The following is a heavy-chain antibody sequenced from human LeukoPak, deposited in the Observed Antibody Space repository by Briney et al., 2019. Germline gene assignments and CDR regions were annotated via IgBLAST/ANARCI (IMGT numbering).Heavy chain of an antibody. J-gene: IGHJ3*02. D-gene: IGHD2-21*01. CDR2: ISSSSSYV. V-gene: IGHV3-21*01. CDR3: AREIGGAMTYSDAFDI. Sequence: PGGSLRLSCAASGFTFSSYSMHWVRQAPGKGLEWVSSISSSSSYVYYADSVKGRFTISRDNAKNSLYLQMNSLRAEDTAVYYCAREIGGAMTYSDAFDIWGQGTMVTVSS. CDR1: GFTFSSYS.